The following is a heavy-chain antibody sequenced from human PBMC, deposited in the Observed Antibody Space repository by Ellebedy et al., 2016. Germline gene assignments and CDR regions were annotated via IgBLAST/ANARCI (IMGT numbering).Heavy chain of an antibody. D-gene: IGHD2-15*01. Sequence: GGSLRLSCTVSGFTVSTNYMSWVRQAPGKGLQWVSSLYSGGTTYYADSVKGRFTISRDNSKNTLYLQMNDLRVEDTALYYCVKGASSGSWVTMEYWGQGALVTVSS. J-gene: IGHJ4*02. CDR1: GFTVSTNY. CDR3: VKGASSGSWVTMEY. CDR2: LYSGGTT. V-gene: IGHV3-53*01.